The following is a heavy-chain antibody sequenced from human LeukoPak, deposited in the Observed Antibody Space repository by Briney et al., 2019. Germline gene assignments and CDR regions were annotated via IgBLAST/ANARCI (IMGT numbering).Heavy chain of an antibody. CDR1: GFTFSSYG. J-gene: IGHJ4*02. Sequence: GGSLRLSCAASGFTFSSYGMHWVRQAPGKGLEWVAFIRYDGSNKYYADSVKGRFTISRDNSKNTLYLQMNSLRAEDTAVYYCAKVRDLEWLISDFDYWGQGTLVTVSS. CDR2: IRYDGSNK. CDR3: AKVRDLEWLISDFDY. D-gene: IGHD3-3*01. V-gene: IGHV3-30*02.